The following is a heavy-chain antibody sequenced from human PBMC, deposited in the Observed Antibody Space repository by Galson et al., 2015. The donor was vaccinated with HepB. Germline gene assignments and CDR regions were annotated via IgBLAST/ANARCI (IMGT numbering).Heavy chain of an antibody. CDR3: ARGFPLSGYYSLYYYFDY. J-gene: IGHJ4*02. CDR2: IYYSGST. CDR1: GGSISSYY. Sequence: SETLSLTCTVSGGSISSYYWSWIRQPPGKGLEWIGYIYYSGSTNYNPSLKSRVTISVDTSKNQFSLKLSSVTAADTAVYYCARGFPLSGYYSLYYYFDYWGQGTLVTVSS. D-gene: IGHD3-22*01. V-gene: IGHV4-59*01.